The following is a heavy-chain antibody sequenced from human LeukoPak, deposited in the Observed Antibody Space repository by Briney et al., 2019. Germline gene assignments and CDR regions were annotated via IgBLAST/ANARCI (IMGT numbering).Heavy chain of an antibody. Sequence: GGSLRLSCAASGFTFSSYSMNWVRQAPGKGLEWVSSISSSSSYIYYADSVKGRFTISRDNAKNSLYLQMNSLRAEDTAVYYCAIGMSGYYTNDAFDIWGQGTMVTVSS. CDR2: ISSSSSYI. V-gene: IGHV3-21*01. D-gene: IGHD3-3*01. CDR1: GFTFSSYS. J-gene: IGHJ3*02. CDR3: AIGMSGYYTNDAFDI.